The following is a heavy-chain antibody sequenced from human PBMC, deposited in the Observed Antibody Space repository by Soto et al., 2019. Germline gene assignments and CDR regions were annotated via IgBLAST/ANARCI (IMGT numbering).Heavy chain of an antibody. J-gene: IGHJ4*02. CDR1: GFTFSSYG. Sequence: GGSLRLSFSASGFTFSSYGMQWFRQAPGKGLEWVAVIWYDGSNKYYADSVKGRFTISRDNSKNTLYLQMNSLRAEDTAVYYCARDRSSSSSPYYFDYWGQGTLVTVSS. V-gene: IGHV3-33*01. D-gene: IGHD6-6*01. CDR3: ARDRSSSSSPYYFDY. CDR2: IWYDGSNK.